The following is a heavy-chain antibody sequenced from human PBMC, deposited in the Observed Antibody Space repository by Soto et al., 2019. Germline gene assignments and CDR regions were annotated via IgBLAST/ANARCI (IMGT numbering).Heavy chain of an antibody. CDR1: GYIFVNYG. CDR3: VMVDNYVTPAPQDV. Sequence: QVQLVQSGDEVKKPGASVKVSCKASGYIFVNYGIAWVRQAPGQGLEWMGWISPYTGNTHSATKVQGRLTMTTDTATSTGDMDLGSRKSDEAAVYYCVMVDNYVTPAPQDVWGQGTTVTVSS. CDR2: ISPYTGNT. D-gene: IGHD3-16*01. J-gene: IGHJ6*02. V-gene: IGHV1-18*01.